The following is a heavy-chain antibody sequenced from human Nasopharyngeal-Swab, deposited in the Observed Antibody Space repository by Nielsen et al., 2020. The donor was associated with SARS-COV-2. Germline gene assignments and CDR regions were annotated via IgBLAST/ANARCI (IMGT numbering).Heavy chain of an antibody. CDR1: GYTFTSYG. Sequence: SVKVSCKAFGYTFTSYGISWVRQAPGQGLEWMGWISAYNANTKNAQKLQGRVTMTTDTSTNTAYMELRSLRSDDTAVYYCARDDRITSGSLFDYWGQGTLVTVSS. CDR2: ISAYNANT. J-gene: IGHJ4*02. D-gene: IGHD6-19*01. CDR3: ARDDRITSGSLFDY. V-gene: IGHV1-18*01.